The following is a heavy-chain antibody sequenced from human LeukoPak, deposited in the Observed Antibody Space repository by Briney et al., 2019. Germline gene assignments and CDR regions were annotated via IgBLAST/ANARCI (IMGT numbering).Heavy chain of an antibody. Sequence: ASVKVSCKASGGTFSSYAINWVRQATGQGLEWMGWMSPNSGNTGYAQKFQGRVTMTRNTSISTAYMELSSLRSEDTAVYYCARVVKRYYYGMDVWGQGTTVTVSS. V-gene: IGHV1-8*02. CDR1: GGTFSSYA. D-gene: IGHD3-16*02. CDR3: ARVVKRYYYGMDV. J-gene: IGHJ6*02. CDR2: MSPNSGNT.